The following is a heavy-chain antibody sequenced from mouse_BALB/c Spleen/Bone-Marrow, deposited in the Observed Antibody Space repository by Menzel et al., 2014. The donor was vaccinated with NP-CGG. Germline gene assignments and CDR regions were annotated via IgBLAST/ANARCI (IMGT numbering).Heavy chain of an antibody. CDR1: GFNIQDTY. J-gene: IGHJ2*01. V-gene: IGHV14-3*02. Sequence: VQLQQSGAELVKPGASVKLSCTASGFNIQDTYMHWVKQRPEQGLEWIGRIDPANGNTKYDPKFQGKATITADTSSNTAYLQLSSLTSEDTAVYYCARYYYGYYLDYWGQGTTLTVSS. CDR3: ARYYYGYYLDY. CDR2: IDPANGNT. D-gene: IGHD1-1*01.